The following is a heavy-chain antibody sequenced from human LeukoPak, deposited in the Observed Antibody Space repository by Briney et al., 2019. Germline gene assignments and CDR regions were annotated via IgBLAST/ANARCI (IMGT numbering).Heavy chain of an antibody. CDR1: GYSFTSYW. J-gene: IGHJ5*02. CDR3: ARRSYSSSWGYWFDP. CDR2: IYPADSDT. D-gene: IGHD6-6*01. V-gene: IGHV5-51*01. Sequence: GESLKISCKGSGYSFTSYWIGWVRQMPGKGLEWMGIIYPADSDTRYSPSFQGQVTISADKSISTAYLQWSSLKASDTAMYYCARRSYSSSWGYWFDPWGQGTLVTVSS.